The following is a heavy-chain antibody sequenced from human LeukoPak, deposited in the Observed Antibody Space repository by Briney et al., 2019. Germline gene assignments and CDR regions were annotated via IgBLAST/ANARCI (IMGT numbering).Heavy chain of an antibody. CDR3: ARSLGSKLATIGY. Sequence: HAGGSLRLSCAASGFTVSSNYMSWVRQAPGKGLEWVSAIYSGGSTYYADSVKGRFTISRDNSKNTLYLQMNSLRAEDTAVYYCARSLGSKLATIGYWGQGTLVTVSS. CDR2: IYSGGST. D-gene: IGHD5-12*01. CDR1: GFTVSSNY. J-gene: IGHJ4*02. V-gene: IGHV3-66*02.